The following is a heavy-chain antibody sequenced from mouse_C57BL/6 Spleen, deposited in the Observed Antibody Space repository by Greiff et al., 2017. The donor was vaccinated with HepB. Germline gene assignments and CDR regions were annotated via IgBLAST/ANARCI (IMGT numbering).Heavy chain of an antibody. V-gene: IGHV1-66*01. CDR3: ARCYGSSSYYFDY. D-gene: IGHD1-1*01. CDR1: GYSFTSYY. CDR2: IYPGSGNT. J-gene: IGHJ2*01. Sequence: VQLQQSGPELVKPGASVKISCKASGYSFTSYYIHWVKQRPGQGLEWIGWIYPGSGNTKYNEKFKGKATLTADTSSSTAYMQLSSLTSEDSAVYYCARCYGSSSYYFDYWGQGTTLTVSS.